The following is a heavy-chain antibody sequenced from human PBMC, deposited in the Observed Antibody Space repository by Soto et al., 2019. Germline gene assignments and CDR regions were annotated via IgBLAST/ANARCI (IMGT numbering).Heavy chain of an antibody. D-gene: IGHD3-22*01. V-gene: IGHV1-3*01. CDR2: INASNGNT. CDR1: GYTFTSYA. CDR3: ARTYYYDSSGYSHFDY. J-gene: IGHJ4*02. Sequence: QVQLVQSGAEVKKPGASVKVSCKASGYTFTSYAMHWVRQAPGQRLEWMGWINASNGNTKYSQKFQGRVTSTRDTSASTSNLELSSLRSEDTAVYYCARTYYYDSSGYSHFDYWGQGTLVTVSS.